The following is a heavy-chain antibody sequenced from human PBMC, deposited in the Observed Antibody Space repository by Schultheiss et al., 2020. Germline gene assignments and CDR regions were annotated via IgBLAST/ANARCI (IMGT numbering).Heavy chain of an antibody. J-gene: IGHJ4*02. CDR1: GFTFSSYW. CDR2: IKQDGSEK. D-gene: IGHD5-12*01. V-gene: IGHV3-7*04. CDR3: ARGGKYSGYDYRDY. Sequence: GGSLRLSCAASGFTFSSYWMSWVRQAPGKGLEWVANIKQDGSEKYYVDSVKGRFTISRDNAKNSLYLQMNSLRAEDTAVYYCARGGKYSGYDYRDYWGQGTLVTVSS.